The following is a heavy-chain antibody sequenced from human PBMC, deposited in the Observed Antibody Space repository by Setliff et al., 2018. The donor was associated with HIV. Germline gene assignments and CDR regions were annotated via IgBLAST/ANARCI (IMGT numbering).Heavy chain of an antibody. CDR1: GGPISSGDYY. CDR2: IYHSGTT. V-gene: IGHV4-31*03. CDR3: ARVEAYSRGRGGFDP. D-gene: IGHD6-19*01. Sequence: SETLSLTCTVSGGPISSGDYYWTRIRQHPEKGLDWIGYIYHSGTTYYNPSLRSRVTISIDTSKDQFSLDLTSVTAADTGVYYCARVEAYSRGRGGFDPWGQGTLVTVSS. J-gene: IGHJ5*02.